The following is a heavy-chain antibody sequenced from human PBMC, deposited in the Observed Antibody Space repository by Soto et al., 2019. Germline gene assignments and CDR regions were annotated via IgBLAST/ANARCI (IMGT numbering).Heavy chain of an antibody. Sequence: QVHLQESGPGLVNPLETLSLTCTVSGTSVFGANWWGWVRQRPGKGLEWIGEIHSSGNPDYNPSLKSRVTISVDMSKNEFSLNLTSVTAGDTAVYYCARTGPYSSGNNWGQGTLVAVSS. V-gene: IGHV4-4*02. CDR1: GTSVFGANW. J-gene: IGHJ4*02. CDR2: IHSSGNP. CDR3: ARTGPYSSGNN. D-gene: IGHD3-22*01.